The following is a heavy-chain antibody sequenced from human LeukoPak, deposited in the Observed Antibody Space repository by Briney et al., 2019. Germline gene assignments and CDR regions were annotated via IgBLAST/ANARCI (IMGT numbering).Heavy chain of an antibody. Sequence: GASVKVSCKASGYTFTGYYMHWVRQAPGQGLEWMGWINPNSGGTNYAQKFQGRVTMTRDTSISTAYMELSRLRSDDTAVYYCARDFTDSSGYYSLGYWGQGTLVTVSS. J-gene: IGHJ4*02. CDR2: INPNSGGT. CDR1: GYTFTGYY. V-gene: IGHV1-2*02. CDR3: ARDFTDSSGYYSLGY. D-gene: IGHD3-22*01.